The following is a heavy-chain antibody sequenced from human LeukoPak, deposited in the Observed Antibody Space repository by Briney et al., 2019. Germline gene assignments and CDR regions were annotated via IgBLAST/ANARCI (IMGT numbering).Heavy chain of an antibody. D-gene: IGHD6-19*01. V-gene: IGHV4-59*01. CDR1: GGSISSYY. J-gene: IGHJ4*02. Sequence: SETLSLTCTVSGGSISSYYWSWLRQPPGKGLEWIGYIYYSGSTNYNPSLKSRVTISVDTSKNQFSLKLSSVTAADTAVYYCARELSVAGLDYWGQGTLVTVSS. CDR2: IYYSGST. CDR3: ARELSVAGLDY.